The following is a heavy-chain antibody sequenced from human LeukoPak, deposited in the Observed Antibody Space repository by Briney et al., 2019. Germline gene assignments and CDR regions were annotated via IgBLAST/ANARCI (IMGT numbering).Heavy chain of an antibody. CDR2: ISAYNGNT. J-gene: IGHJ4*02. V-gene: IGHV1-18*01. CDR1: GYTFTSYG. CDR3: ATAGGNYYDSSGYYSPFDY. Sequence: GASVKVSCKASGYTFTSYGISWVRQAPGQGLEWMGWISAYNGNTNYAQKLQGRVTMTTDTSTSTAYMELRSLRSDDTAVYYCATAGGNYYDSSGYYSPFDYWGQGTLVTVSS. D-gene: IGHD3-22*01.